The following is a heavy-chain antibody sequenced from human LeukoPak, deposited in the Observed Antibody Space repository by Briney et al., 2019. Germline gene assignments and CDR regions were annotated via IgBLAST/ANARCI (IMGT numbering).Heavy chain of an antibody. Sequence: SETLSLTCTVSGGSISSGSYYWSWIRQPAGEGLEWIGRIYTSGSTNYNPSLKSRVTISVDTSKNQFSLKLSSVPAADTAVYYCARDRTGDRFRYFDLWGRGTLVTVSS. D-gene: IGHD7-27*01. CDR3: ARDRTGDRFRYFDL. CDR2: IYTSGST. J-gene: IGHJ2*01. CDR1: GGSISSGSYY. V-gene: IGHV4-61*02.